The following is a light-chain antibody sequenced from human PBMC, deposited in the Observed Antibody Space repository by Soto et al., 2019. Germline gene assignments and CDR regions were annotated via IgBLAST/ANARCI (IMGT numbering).Light chain of an antibody. Sequence: QSVLTQPASVSGSPGQSITISCTGTSSDIGTYNYVSWYQQHPGKAPKLMIYDVSNRPSGVSNRFSGSKSGNTASLTISGLRAEDEADYYCSSYTGSSTPLFGGGTKLTVL. CDR2: DVS. J-gene: IGLJ2*01. CDR1: SSDIGTYNY. CDR3: SSYTGSSTPL. V-gene: IGLV2-14*01.